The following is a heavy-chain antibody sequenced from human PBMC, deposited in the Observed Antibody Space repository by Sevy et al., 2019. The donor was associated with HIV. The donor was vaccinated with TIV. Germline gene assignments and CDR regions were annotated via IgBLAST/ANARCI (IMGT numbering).Heavy chain of an antibody. Sequence: GGSLRLSCAASGFTFSNYNMNWVRQALGKGLEWVSSISSSSNYISYADSMKGRFTISRDNAKNSLYLQMNSLRAEDTAVYYCARVVAYCSGGSCFPGYYYGMDVWGQGTTVTVSS. CDR2: ISSSSNYI. CDR1: GFTFSNYN. J-gene: IGHJ6*02. D-gene: IGHD2-15*01. CDR3: ARVVAYCSGGSCFPGYYYGMDV. V-gene: IGHV3-21*01.